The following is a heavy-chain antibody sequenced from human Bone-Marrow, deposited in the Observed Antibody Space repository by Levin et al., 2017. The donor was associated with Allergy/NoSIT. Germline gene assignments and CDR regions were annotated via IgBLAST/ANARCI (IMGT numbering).Heavy chain of an antibody. CDR3: ATWEYYDSSGGWGWFDP. Sequence: GESLKISCKVSGYTLTELSMHWVRQAPGKGLEWMGGFDPEDGETIYAQKFQGRVTMTEDTSTDTAYMELSSLRSEDTAVYYCATWEYYDSSGGWGWFDPWGQGTLVTVSS. D-gene: IGHD3-22*01. V-gene: IGHV1-24*01. CDR1: GYTLTELS. CDR2: FDPEDGET. J-gene: IGHJ5*02.